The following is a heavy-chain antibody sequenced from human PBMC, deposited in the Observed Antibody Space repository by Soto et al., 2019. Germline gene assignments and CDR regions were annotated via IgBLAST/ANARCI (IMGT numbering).Heavy chain of an antibody. Sequence: QVQLVQSGAEVKKPGSSVKVSCKASGGTLSSYAISWVRQAPGQGLEWMGGIIPISGTANYAQKFQGRVTITAAESTSTAYMELSSLRSEDTAVYYCARSQGSSTSLEIYYYYYYGMDVWGQGTTVTVSS. V-gene: IGHV1-69*01. J-gene: IGHJ6*02. CDR3: ARSQGSSTSLEIYYYYYYGMDV. CDR1: GGTLSSYA. CDR2: IIPISGTA. D-gene: IGHD2-2*01.